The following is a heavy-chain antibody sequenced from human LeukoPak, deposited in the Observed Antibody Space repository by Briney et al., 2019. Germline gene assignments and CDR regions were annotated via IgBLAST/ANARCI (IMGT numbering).Heavy chain of an antibody. Sequence: ASVKVSCKASGYTFGSYYLHWVRQAPGQGLEWMGIINPSGGSTTYAQKFPRVTMTRDTSTSTVYMELSRLRSDDTAVYYCAREGDYYDSSGYYYVHYWGQGTLVTVSS. CDR3: AREGDYYDSSGYYYVHY. CDR2: INPSGGST. CDR1: GYTFGSYY. J-gene: IGHJ4*02. D-gene: IGHD3-22*01. V-gene: IGHV1-46*01.